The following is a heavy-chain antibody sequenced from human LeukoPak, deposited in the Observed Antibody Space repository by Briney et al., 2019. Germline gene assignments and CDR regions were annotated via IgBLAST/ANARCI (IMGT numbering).Heavy chain of an antibody. V-gene: IGHV3-21*01. J-gene: IGHJ4*02. Sequence: GGSLRLSCAASGFTFSSYTMNWVRQAPGKVLEWVSSLSSSSSYIYYADSVKGRFTISRDNAKNSLYLQMNSLRAEDTAVYYCAREDTAMAFDYWGQGTLVTVSS. D-gene: IGHD5-18*01. CDR3: AREDTAMAFDY. CDR2: LSSSSSYI. CDR1: GFTFSSYT.